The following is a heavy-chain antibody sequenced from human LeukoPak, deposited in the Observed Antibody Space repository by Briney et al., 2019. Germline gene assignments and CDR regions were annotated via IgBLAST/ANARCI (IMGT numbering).Heavy chain of an antibody. Sequence: PGGSLRLSCAASGFTFNTYSMNWVRQAPGKGLEWVSAISGSGGSTYYADSVKGRFTISRDNSKNTLYLQMNSLRAEDTAVYYCAKLGVLLWFGDADAFDIWGQGTMVTVSS. CDR3: AKLGVLLWFGDADAFDI. CDR2: ISGSGGST. CDR1: GFTFNTYS. J-gene: IGHJ3*02. D-gene: IGHD3-10*01. V-gene: IGHV3-23*01.